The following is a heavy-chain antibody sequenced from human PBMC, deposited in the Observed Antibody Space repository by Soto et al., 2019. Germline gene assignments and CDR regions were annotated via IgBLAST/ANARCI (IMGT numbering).Heavy chain of an antibody. J-gene: IGHJ4*02. D-gene: IGHD3-3*01. Sequence: QVQLLQSGAEVKKPGSSLKVSCKASGATFSSFAFSWVRQAPGQGLEWMGVIIPIFDTIKFARKFQGRVTLTADESTGTAYMELDRLTSEDTAVYYCASPLRWSGYYIAFDHWGQGTLVIVSS. CDR1: GATFSSFA. V-gene: IGHV1-69*01. CDR2: IIPIFDTI. CDR3: ASPLRWSGYYIAFDH.